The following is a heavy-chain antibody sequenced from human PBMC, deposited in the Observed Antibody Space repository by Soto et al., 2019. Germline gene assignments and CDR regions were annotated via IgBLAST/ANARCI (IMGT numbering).Heavy chain of an antibody. Sequence: SETLSLTCTVSGGSISSGGYFWSWIRRRPGKGLEWIGYIYYSGSTDYNPSLRSRVTISLDTSKKQFSLKLNSVTAADTAVYYCAACGNSNYGGAFDIWGQGKMVTVSS. CDR3: AACGNSNYGGAFDI. CDR1: GGSISSGGYF. J-gene: IGHJ3*02. D-gene: IGHD4-17*01. V-gene: IGHV4-31*03. CDR2: IYYSGST.